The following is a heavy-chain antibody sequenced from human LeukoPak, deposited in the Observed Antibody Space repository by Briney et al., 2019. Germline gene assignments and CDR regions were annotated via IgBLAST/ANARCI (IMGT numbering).Heavy chain of an antibody. Sequence: SVKVSCKASGGTFSSYAISWVRQAPGQGLEWMGRIIPILGIANYAQKFQGRVTITADKSTSTAYMELSSLRSEDTAVYYCARMMDDSSGYYRGSFDYWGQGTMVTVSS. CDR3: ARMMDDSSGYYRGSFDY. D-gene: IGHD3-22*01. CDR1: GGTFSSYA. J-gene: IGHJ4*03. V-gene: IGHV1-69*04. CDR2: IIPILGIA.